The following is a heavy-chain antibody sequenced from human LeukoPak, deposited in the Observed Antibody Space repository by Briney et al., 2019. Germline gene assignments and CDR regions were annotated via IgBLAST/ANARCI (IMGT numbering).Heavy chain of an antibody. CDR2: ISSSSSYI. Sequence: PGGSLRLSCAASGFTFSSYSMNWVRQAPGKGLEWVSSISSSSSYIYYADSVKGRFTISRDNAKNSLYLQMNSLRAEDTAVYYCARVKQRSGYSFDYWGQGTLVTVSS. CDR1: GFTFSSYS. J-gene: IGHJ4*02. CDR3: ARVKQRSGYSFDY. D-gene: IGHD3-3*01. V-gene: IGHV3-21*01.